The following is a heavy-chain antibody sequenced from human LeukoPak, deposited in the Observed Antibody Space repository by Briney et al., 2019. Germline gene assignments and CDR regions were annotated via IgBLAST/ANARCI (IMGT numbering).Heavy chain of an antibody. V-gene: IGHV3-23*01. D-gene: IGHD1-26*01. CDR1: GFTFSTFA. CDR3: AREVGALDY. Sequence: GEPLRLSCAASGFTFSTFAVSWVRQAPGKGLEWVSIISDNGDSTYYADSVKGRFTTSRDNSKNTLYLQMNSLRAEDTAVYYCAREVGALDYWGQGTLVTVSS. J-gene: IGHJ4*02. CDR2: ISDNGDST.